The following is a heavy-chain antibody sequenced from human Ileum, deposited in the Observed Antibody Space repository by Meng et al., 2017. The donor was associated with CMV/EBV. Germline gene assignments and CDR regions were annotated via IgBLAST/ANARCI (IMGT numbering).Heavy chain of an antibody. D-gene: IGHD3-10*02. CDR3: ARDLFPEYGMDV. Sequence: LRLSCTVSGGSITSSDYYWSWVRQPPGKGLEWIGYIYYTGITYYNQSLKSRVTISVDTSKNQFSLRLNSVTAADTAVYYCARDLFPEYGMDVWGQGTTVTVSS. CDR2: IYYTGIT. CDR1: GGSITSSDYY. V-gene: IGHV4-30-4*08. J-gene: IGHJ6*02.